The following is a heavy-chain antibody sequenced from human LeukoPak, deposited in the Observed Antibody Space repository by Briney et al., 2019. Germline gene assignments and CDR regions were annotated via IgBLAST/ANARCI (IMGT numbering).Heavy chain of an antibody. CDR1: GFTFSSYG. CDR3: AREKWAAGTEY. V-gene: IGHV3-23*01. J-gene: IGHJ4*02. CDR2: ISGSGGST. Sequence: GGTLRLSCAASGFTFSSYGMSWVRQAPGKGLEWVSAISGSGGSTYYADSVKGRFTISRDNAKNSLYLQMNSLRAEDTAVYYCAREKWAAGTEYWGQGTLVTVSS. D-gene: IGHD6-13*01.